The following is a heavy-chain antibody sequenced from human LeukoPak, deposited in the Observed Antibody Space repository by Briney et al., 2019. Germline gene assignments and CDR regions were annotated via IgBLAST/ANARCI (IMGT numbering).Heavy chain of an antibody. CDR2: MNPNSGHT. Sequence: ASVKVSCKASGYTFSEYVIVWVRQASGQVLEWMGWMNPNSGHTGLAPKFQGRLTMTRDNSIGTAYMALSSLSSDDTAVYYCARDSSYYYYIDVWGKGTPVTVSS. CDR3: ARDSSYYYYIDV. CDR1: GYTFSEYV. V-gene: IGHV1-8*01. D-gene: IGHD3-10*01. J-gene: IGHJ6*03.